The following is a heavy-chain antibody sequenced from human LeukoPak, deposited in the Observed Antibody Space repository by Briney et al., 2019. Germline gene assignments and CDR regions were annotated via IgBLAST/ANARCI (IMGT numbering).Heavy chain of an antibody. Sequence: PGGSLRLSCAASGFTFDDYAMHWVRQAPGKGLEGVSGISWNSGSIGYADSVKGRFTISRDNAKNSLYLQMNSLRAEDMALYYCVKGIAARPSDAFDIWGQGTMVTVSS. V-gene: IGHV3-9*03. CDR3: VKGIAARPSDAFDI. CDR1: GFTFDDYA. CDR2: ISWNSGSI. J-gene: IGHJ3*02. D-gene: IGHD6-6*01.